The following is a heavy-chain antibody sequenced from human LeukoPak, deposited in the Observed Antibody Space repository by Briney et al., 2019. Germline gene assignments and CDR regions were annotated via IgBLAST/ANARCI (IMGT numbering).Heavy chain of an antibody. V-gene: IGHV1-46*03. CDR1: GYTFTSYY. J-gene: IGHJ4*02. CDR3: ARRGILTGYMFDY. D-gene: IGHD3-9*01. CDR2: INPSGGST. Sequence: ASVKVSCKASGYTFTSYYMHWVRQAPGQGLEWMGIINPSGGSTTYAQKFQGKVTMTSDTSTSTVYMELSSLRSDDTAVYYCARRGILTGYMFDYWGQGTLVTVSS.